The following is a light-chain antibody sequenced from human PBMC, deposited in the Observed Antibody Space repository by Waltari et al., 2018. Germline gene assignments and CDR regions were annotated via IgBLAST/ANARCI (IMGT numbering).Light chain of an antibody. CDR2: WAS. V-gene: IGKV4-1*01. CDR1: QSVINSADNKNK. J-gene: IGKJ3*01. Sequence: DIVMTQSPDSLTVSLGERATINCKSSQSVINSADNKNKLAWYQQKAGQPPKLLIYWASTRESGVPDRFSDSGSGTDFTLTISSLQAEDVAVYYCQQYYRVPFTFGPGTKVDIK. CDR3: QQYYRVPFT.